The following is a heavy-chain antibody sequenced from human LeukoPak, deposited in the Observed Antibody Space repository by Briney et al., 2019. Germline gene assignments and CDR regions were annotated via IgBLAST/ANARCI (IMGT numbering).Heavy chain of an antibody. D-gene: IGHD2-15*01. Sequence: GGSLRLSCAASGYTFSSYSINWVRQAPGKGLEWISSISSSGTYKYYAESVMGRFTISRDNAKNSLYLQMTSLRAEDTAVYYCARVGFWVVPGDMGWFDPWGQGTLVTVSS. CDR3: ARVGFWVVPGDMGWFDP. J-gene: IGHJ5*02. V-gene: IGHV3-21*01. CDR1: GYTFSSYS. CDR2: ISSSGTYK.